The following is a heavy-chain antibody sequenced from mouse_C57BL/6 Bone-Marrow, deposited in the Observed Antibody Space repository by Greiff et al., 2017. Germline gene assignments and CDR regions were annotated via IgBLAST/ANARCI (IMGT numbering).Heavy chain of an antibody. J-gene: IGHJ3*01. Sequence: EVHLVESGGGLVKPGGSLKLSCAASGFTFSSYAMSWVRQTPEKRLEWVATISDGGSYTYYPDNVKGRFTISRDNAKNNLYLQMSHLKSEDTAMYYCARDYYGSSYGYWGQGTLVTVSA. CDR2: ISDGGSYT. D-gene: IGHD1-1*01. CDR3: ARDYYGSSYGY. V-gene: IGHV5-4*01. CDR1: GFTFSSYA.